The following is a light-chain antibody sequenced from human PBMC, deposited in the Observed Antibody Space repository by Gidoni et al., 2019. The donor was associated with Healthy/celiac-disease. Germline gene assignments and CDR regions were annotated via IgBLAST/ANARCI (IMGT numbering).Light chain of an antibody. CDR3: QAWDSSIVV. CDR2: QDN. Sequence: SYELPQPPSVSVSPGQTASITCSGDKLGDNYACWYQQKPGQSPVLVIYQDNKRPSGIPERFSGSNSGNTATLTISGTQAMDEADYYCQAWDSSIVVFGGGTKLTVL. V-gene: IGLV3-1*01. J-gene: IGLJ2*01. CDR1: KLGDNY.